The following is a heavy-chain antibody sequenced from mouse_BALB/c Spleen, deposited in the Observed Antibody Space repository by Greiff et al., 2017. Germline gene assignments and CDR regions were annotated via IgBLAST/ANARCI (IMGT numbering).Heavy chain of an antibody. D-gene: IGHD2-4*01. CDR3: ARGLYDYDGNAMDE. CDR1: GYSITSDYA. Sequence: EVKLVESGPGLVKPSQSLSLTCTVTGYSITSDYAWNWIRQFPGNKLEWMGYISYSGSTSYNPSLKSRISITRDTSKNQFFLQLNSVTTEDTATYYCARGLYDYDGNAMDEWGQGTSGTVSS. CDR2: ISYSGST. J-gene: IGHJ4*01. V-gene: IGHV3-2*02.